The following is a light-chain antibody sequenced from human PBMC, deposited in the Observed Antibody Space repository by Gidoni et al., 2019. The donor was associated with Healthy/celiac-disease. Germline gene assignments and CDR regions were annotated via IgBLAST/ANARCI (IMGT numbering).Light chain of an antibody. CDR1: SSNIGAGYD. CDR2: GNS. J-gene: IGLJ3*02. CDR3: QSYDSSLSGWV. Sequence: QSVLTPPPSLSGAPGPRVTISCTGSSSNIGAGYDVHWYQQLPGTAPKLLIYGNSNRPSGVPDRFSGSKSGTSASLAITGLQAEDEADYYCQSYDSSLSGWVFGGGTKLTVL. V-gene: IGLV1-40*01.